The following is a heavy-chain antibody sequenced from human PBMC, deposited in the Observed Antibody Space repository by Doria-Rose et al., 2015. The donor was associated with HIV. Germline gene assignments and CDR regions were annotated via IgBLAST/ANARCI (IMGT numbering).Heavy chain of an antibody. Sequence: GGANYNPSLMRRVPISIDTSKNQFSLNLTSVTAADTAVYYCARTLSGITVVGLVAEYFDHWGQGTLVTVSS. J-gene: IGHJ4*02. CDR3: ARTLSGITVVGLVAEYFDH. D-gene: IGHD3-3*01. V-gene: IGHV4-34*01. CDR2: GGA.